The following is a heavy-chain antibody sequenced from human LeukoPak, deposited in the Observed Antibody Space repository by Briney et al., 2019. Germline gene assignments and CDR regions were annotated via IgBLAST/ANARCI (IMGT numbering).Heavy chain of an antibody. CDR1: GFTFSSYW. V-gene: IGHV3-30*03. CDR3: ARLRSTDDY. CDR2: ILSDGNSK. J-gene: IGHJ4*02. Sequence: PGGSLRLSCAASGFTFSSYWMSWVRQAPGKGLEWLGFILSDGNSKYYADSVKGRFTISRDNSRNTLYLQMDSLRDEDTAVYYCARLRSTDDYWGQGTLVTV. D-gene: IGHD1-26*01.